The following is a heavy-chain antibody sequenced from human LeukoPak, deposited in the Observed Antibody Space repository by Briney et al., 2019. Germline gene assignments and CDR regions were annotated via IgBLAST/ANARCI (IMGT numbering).Heavy chain of an antibody. D-gene: IGHD1-14*01. CDR3: AKSGWEPWH. CDR1: GLTFSNYW. CDR2: IKPDGSVI. J-gene: IGHJ4*02. V-gene: IGHV3-7*02. Sequence: GGSLRLSCAAFGLTFSNYWMAGVRQAPGRGLEGVASIKPDGSVIYYGDSVKGRFTLSRDNTKTSLYLQMNCLRAEDTAVYYCAKSGWEPWHWGQGSLMTVSS.